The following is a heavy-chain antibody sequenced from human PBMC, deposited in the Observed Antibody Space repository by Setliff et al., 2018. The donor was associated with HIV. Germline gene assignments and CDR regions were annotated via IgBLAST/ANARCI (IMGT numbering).Heavy chain of an antibody. CDR2: ISAYSGDT. Sequence: ASVKVSCKASGYPFSGYGISWVRQAPGQGLEWMGWISAYSGDTNYAQKFQGRLTMTTDTSTSTAYMELRSLRSDDTAMYYCARPGGSYGDYGWYLRFGGQGTLVTVSS. CDR1: GYPFSGYG. CDR3: ARPGGSYGDYGWYLRF. V-gene: IGHV1-18*01. D-gene: IGHD4-17*01. J-gene: IGHJ4*02.